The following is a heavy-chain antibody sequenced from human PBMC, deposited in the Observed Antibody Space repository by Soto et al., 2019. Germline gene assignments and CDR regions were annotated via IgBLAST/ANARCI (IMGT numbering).Heavy chain of an antibody. Sequence: GSLRLSCAASGFTVSSNYMSWVRQAPGKGLEWVSVIYSGGSTYYADSVKGRFTISRHNSKNTLYLQMNSLRAEDTAVYYCARGAVDTAMVFDYWGQGTLVTVSS. CDR1: GFTVSSNY. J-gene: IGHJ4*02. CDR2: IYSGGST. CDR3: ARGAVDTAMVFDY. V-gene: IGHV3-53*04. D-gene: IGHD5-18*01.